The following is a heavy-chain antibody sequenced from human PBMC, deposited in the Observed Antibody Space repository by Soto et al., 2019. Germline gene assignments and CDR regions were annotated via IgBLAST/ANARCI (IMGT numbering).Heavy chain of an antibody. CDR2: ISYDGSNK. CDR1: GFTFSSYA. J-gene: IGHJ5*02. V-gene: IGHV3-30-3*01. CDR3: ARGIAVAGPNWFDP. Sequence: GGSLRLSCAASGFTFSSYAMHWVRQAPGKGLEWVAVISYDGSNKYYADSMKGRFTISRDNSKNTLYLQMNSLRAEDTAVYYCARGIAVAGPNWFDPWGQGTLVTVSS. D-gene: IGHD6-19*01.